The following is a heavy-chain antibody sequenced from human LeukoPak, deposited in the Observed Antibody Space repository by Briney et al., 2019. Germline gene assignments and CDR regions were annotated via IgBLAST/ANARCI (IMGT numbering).Heavy chain of an antibody. V-gene: IGHV3-21*06. CDR1: GFSFSDFS. D-gene: IGHD3-9*01. Sequence: PGGSLRLSCAASGFSFSDFSMTWVRQAPGKGLEWVSSISSSRSFIYYADSVEGRFTISRDNAKNSLYLQMNNLRAEDTAVYYCAREIGYFDWSLYYFDLWGQGTLVTVSS. CDR3: AREIGYFDWSLYYFDL. CDR2: ISSSRSFI. J-gene: IGHJ4*02.